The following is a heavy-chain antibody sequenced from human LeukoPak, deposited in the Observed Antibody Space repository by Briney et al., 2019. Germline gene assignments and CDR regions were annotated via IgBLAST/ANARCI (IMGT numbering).Heavy chain of an antibody. Sequence: PTGGSLRLSCAASGFTFSSYGMSWVRQAPGKGLEWVSAISGSGGSTYYADSVKGRFTISRDNSKNTLYLQMNSLRAEDTAVYYCAKDYYYYGSGMVDYWGQGTLVTVSS. CDR3: AKDYYYYGSGMVDY. V-gene: IGHV3-23*01. D-gene: IGHD3-10*01. CDR2: ISGSGGST. CDR1: GFTFSSYG. J-gene: IGHJ4*02.